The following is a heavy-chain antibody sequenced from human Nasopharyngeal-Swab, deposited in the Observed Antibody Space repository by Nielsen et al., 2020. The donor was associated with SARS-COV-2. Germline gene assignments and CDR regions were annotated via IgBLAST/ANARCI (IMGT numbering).Heavy chain of an antibody. J-gene: IGHJ1*01. CDR2: ISGSGDTT. D-gene: IGHD6-19*01. CDR3: AKGAVGGAVAGTQYFQH. Sequence: GESLKISCAASGFTFSSYAMSWVRQAPGKGPEWVSSISGSGDTTYCADSVKGRFTISRDNSKNTLYLQLNSLRAEDTAVYYCAKGAVGGAVAGTQYFQHWGQGTRVTVSS. V-gene: IGHV3-23*01. CDR1: GFTFSSYA.